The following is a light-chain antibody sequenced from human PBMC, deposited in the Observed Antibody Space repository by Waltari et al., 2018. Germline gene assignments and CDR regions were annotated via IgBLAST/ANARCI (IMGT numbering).Light chain of an antibody. V-gene: IGKV3-15*01. CDR2: AAS. J-gene: IGKJ1*01. CDR3: QQYNKWPLT. CDR1: QSVSSN. Sequence: EIVMTQSPATLSVSPGERTTLSCRASQSVSSNLAWYQQNPGQAPSLLIYAASTRATGIPARFSGSGSGTEFTLTISSLQSEDFAVYYCQQYNKWPLTIGQGTKVEIK.